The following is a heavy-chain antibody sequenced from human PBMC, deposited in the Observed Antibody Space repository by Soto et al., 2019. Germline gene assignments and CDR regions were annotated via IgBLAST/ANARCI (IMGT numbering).Heavy chain of an antibody. Sequence: PVGSLRLSCAASGFAFSFFEMNWVRQAPGKGLEWIAYIRSGGSTKFYADSVRGRFTISRDNANNPLYLQMNSLRAEDTAVYYCARGYDILTGPIDYWGQGSLVTVSS. D-gene: IGHD3-9*01. J-gene: IGHJ4*02. CDR1: GFAFSFFE. CDR3: ARGYDILTGPIDY. V-gene: IGHV3-48*03. CDR2: IRSGGSTK.